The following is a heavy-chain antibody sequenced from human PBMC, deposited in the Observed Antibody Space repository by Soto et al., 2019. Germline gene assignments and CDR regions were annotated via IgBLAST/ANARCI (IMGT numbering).Heavy chain of an antibody. V-gene: IGHV3-7*01. CDR2: IKQDGTEK. Sequence: EVQLVESGGDLVQPGGSLRLSCTASGFMFNNYWMTWVRQAPGKGLEWVANIKQDGTEKYYVDSVKGRFTVSRDNAKNSVFLQMTSLRVEDTALYYCATGPYLGNAPCIDWIDFWGQGTWVTVSS. D-gene: IGHD3-16*01. CDR1: GFMFNNYW. J-gene: IGHJ5*01. CDR3: ATGPYLGNAPCIDWIDF.